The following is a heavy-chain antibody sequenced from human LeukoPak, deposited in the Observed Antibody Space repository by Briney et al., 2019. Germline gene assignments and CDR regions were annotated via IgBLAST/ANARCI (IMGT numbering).Heavy chain of an antibody. V-gene: IGHV4-39*07. CDR3: ARDGVNRLRGTFDY. J-gene: IGHJ4*02. D-gene: IGHD4-17*01. CDR2: IYYSGST. Sequence: SETLSLTCTVSGGSISSSSYYWGWIRQPPGKGLEWTGSIYYSGSTYYNPSLKSRVTISVDTSKNQFSLKLSSVTAADTAVYYCARDGVNRLRGTFDYWGQGTLVTVSS. CDR1: GGSISSSSYY.